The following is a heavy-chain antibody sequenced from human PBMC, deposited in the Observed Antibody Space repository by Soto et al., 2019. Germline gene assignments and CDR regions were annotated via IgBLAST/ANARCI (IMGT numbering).Heavy chain of an antibody. CDR2: MNSNSGNT. CDR3: ARGRVYSNWFDP. CDR1: GYTFTSYD. D-gene: IGHD2-21*01. V-gene: IGHV1-8*01. J-gene: IGHJ5*02. Sequence: QVQLVQSGAEVKKPGASVKVSCKASGYTFTSYDINWVRQATGQGLEWMGWMNSNSGNTGHAQKFQGRLTMTRNTSISTSYMELSSLRSEDTAVYYCARGRVYSNWFDPWGQGTLVTVSS.